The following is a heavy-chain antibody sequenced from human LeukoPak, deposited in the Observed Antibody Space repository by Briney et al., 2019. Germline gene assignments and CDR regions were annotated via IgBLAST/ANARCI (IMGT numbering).Heavy chain of an antibody. V-gene: IGHV4-30-2*01. D-gene: IGHD2-15*01. CDR2: IYHSGST. J-gene: IGHJ4*02. CDR3: ARYCSGGSCSYFDY. Sequence: PSQTLSLTCAVSGGSISSGGYSWSWIRQPPGKGLEWIGYIYHSGSTYYNPSLKSRVTISVDRSKNQFSLKLSSVTAADTAVYYCARYCSGGSCSYFDYWGQGTLVTVSP. CDR1: GGSISSGGYS.